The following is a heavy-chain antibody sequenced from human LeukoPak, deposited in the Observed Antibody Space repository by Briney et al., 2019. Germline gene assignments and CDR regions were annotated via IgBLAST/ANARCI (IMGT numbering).Heavy chain of an antibody. CDR3: AKRDGYNSGPFDY. J-gene: IGHJ4*02. CDR2: IQSDGSDQ. CDR1: GFTFSICG. D-gene: IGHD5-24*01. Sequence: GGSLRLSCAASGFTFSICGMHGVRQAPGKGLEWVGFIQSDGSDQYYADYVKGRLYISRDNSKNKLYLQMNSLRTEDTAVYYCAKRDGYNSGPFDYWGQGTLVTVSS. V-gene: IGHV3-30*02.